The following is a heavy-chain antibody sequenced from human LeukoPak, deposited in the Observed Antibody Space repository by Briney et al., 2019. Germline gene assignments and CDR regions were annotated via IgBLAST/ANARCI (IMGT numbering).Heavy chain of an antibody. J-gene: IGHJ6*03. Sequence: GSLRLSCVASGFTFSSYWMSWVRQSPGKGLEWVANIKRDGSEKYYVDSVKGRFTISRDNAKNSLYLQMNSLRAEDTAVYYCARGTTVTSANYMDVWGKGTTVTVSS. CDR1: GFTFSSYW. CDR2: IKRDGSEK. D-gene: IGHD4-11*01. V-gene: IGHV3-7*04. CDR3: ARGTTVTSANYMDV.